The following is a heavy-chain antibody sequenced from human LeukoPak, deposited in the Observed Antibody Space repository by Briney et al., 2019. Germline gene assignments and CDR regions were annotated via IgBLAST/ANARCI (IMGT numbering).Heavy chain of an antibody. Sequence: GGSLRLSCAASGFTFSSYGMSWVRQAPGKGLEWVSAISGSGGSTYYADSVKGRFAISRDKSKNTLYLQMNSLRAEDTAVYYCARSTYYYDSSGPVRVGFAFDIWGQGTMVTVSS. CDR3: ARSTYYYDSSGPVRVGFAFDI. CDR1: GFTFSSYG. V-gene: IGHV3-23*01. CDR2: ISGSGGST. D-gene: IGHD3-22*01. J-gene: IGHJ3*02.